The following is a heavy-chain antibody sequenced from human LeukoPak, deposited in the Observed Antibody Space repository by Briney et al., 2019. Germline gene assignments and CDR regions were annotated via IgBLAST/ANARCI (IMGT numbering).Heavy chain of an antibody. CDR1: GFTFSSYS. CDR2: ISSSSSYI. Sequence: GGSLRLSCAASGFTFSSYSMNWVRQAPGKGLEWVSSISSSSSYIYYADSVKGRFTISRDNAKNSLHLQMNSLRAEDTAVYYCARDLWSSGWYDDYWGQGTLVTVSS. V-gene: IGHV3-21*01. D-gene: IGHD6-19*01. CDR3: ARDLWSSGWYDDY. J-gene: IGHJ4*02.